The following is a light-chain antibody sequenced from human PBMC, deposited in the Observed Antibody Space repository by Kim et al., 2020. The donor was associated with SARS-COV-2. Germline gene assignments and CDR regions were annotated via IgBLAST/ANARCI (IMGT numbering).Light chain of an antibody. CDR2: GAS. Sequence: PGERATLSCRASQSVSSSYLAWYQPEPGQAPRLRIYGASSRATGIPDRFSGSGSGTDFTLTISRLEPEDFAVYYCQQYGSSPYTFGQGTKLEI. J-gene: IGKJ2*01. CDR3: QQYGSSPYT. V-gene: IGKV3-20*01. CDR1: QSVSSSY.